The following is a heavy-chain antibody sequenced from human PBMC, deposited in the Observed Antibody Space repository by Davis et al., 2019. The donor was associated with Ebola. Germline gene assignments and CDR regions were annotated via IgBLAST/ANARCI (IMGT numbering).Heavy chain of an antibody. V-gene: IGHV3-30*03. Sequence: GESLKISCAASGFTFSSYGMHWVRQAPGKGLEWVAVISYDGSNKYYADSVKGRFTISRDNSKNTLYLQMNSLRAEDTAVYYCARDHTHGMDVWGQGTTVTVSS. D-gene: IGHD5-18*01. CDR1: GFTFSSYG. J-gene: IGHJ6*02. CDR2: ISYDGSNK. CDR3: ARDHTHGMDV.